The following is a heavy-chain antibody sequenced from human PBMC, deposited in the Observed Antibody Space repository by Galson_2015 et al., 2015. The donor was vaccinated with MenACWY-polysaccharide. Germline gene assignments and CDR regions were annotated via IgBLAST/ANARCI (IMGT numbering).Heavy chain of an antibody. J-gene: IGHJ4*02. V-gene: IGHV4-38-2*01. Sequence: ETLSLTCAVSGCSISSGYYWGWIRQPPGKGLEWIGSIYHSGSTYYNPSLKSRVTISVDTSKNQFSLMLSSVTAADTAVYYCARVEKYSGSYYILHWGQGTLVTVSS. CDR3: ARVEKYSGSYYILH. D-gene: IGHD1-26*01. CDR1: GCSISSGYY. CDR2: IYHSGST.